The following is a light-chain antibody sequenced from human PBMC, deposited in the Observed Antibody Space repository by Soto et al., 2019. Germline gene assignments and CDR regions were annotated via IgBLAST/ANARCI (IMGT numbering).Light chain of an antibody. CDR3: CSYAGSSPVV. CDR1: NIGRKS. CDR2: DDR. Sequence: SYELTQPPSVSVAPGQTARITCGGTNIGRKSVHWYQQKPGQAPVVVVYDDRDRPSGIPERFSGSNSGNTASLTISGLQAEDEADYYCCSYAGSSPVVFGGGTKLTVL. V-gene: IGLV3-21*02. J-gene: IGLJ2*01.